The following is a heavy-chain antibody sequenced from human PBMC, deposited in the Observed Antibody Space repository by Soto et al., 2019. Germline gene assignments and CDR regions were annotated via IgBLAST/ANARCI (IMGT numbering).Heavy chain of an antibody. Sequence: GGSLSLSCATSVFTFSRCYMNWVRQAPGKGLEWVSFISSSASYMYYADSVKGRFTISRDNSKKSLYLQMNSLRADDTAVYYCARECVDTVTSITIPFDYWGQGALVTVSS. CDR3: ARECVDTVTSITIPFDY. V-gene: IGHV3-21*01. J-gene: IGHJ4*02. D-gene: IGHD5-12*01. CDR2: ISSSASYM. CDR1: VFTFSRCY.